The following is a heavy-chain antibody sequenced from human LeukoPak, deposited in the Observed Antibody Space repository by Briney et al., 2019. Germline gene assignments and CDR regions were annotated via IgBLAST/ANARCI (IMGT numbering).Heavy chain of an antibody. V-gene: IGHV3-13*01. CDR3: ASSPAYSSSWYAIDN. CDR1: GFTFSNYD. J-gene: IGHJ4*02. CDR2: IGTAGDT. Sequence: GGSLRLSCAASGFTFSNYDMHWVRQAAGKGLEWVSGIGTAGDTYYPAAVKGRFTISRENAKNSLYLQMNSLSAGDTAVYYCASSPAYSSSWYAIDNWGQGTLVTVSS. D-gene: IGHD6-13*01.